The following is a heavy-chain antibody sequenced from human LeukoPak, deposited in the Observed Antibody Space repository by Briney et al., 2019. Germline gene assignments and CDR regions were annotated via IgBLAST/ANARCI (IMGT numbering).Heavy chain of an antibody. D-gene: IGHD5-24*01. V-gene: IGHV3-23*01. Sequence: GGSLRLSCAASGFTVSSNYMSWVRQAPGKGLEWVSAISGSGGSTYYADSVKGRFTISRDNSKNTLYLQMNSLRAEDTAVYYCAKEFGDGYSNFDYWGQGTLVTVSS. J-gene: IGHJ4*02. CDR2: ISGSGGST. CDR1: GFTVSSNY. CDR3: AKEFGDGYSNFDY.